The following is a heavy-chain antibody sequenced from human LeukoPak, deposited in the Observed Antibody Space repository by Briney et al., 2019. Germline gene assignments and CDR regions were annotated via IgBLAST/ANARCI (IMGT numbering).Heavy chain of an antibody. CDR1: GGSISSYY. Sequence: SETLSLTCTVSGGSISSYYWSWIRQPPGKGLEWIGYIYYSGSTNYNPSLKSRVTISVDTSKSQFSLKLSSVTAADTAVYYCARETAAGHFDYWGQGTLVTVSS. CDR2: IYYSGST. D-gene: IGHD6-13*01. CDR3: ARETAAGHFDY. V-gene: IGHV4-59*01. J-gene: IGHJ4*02.